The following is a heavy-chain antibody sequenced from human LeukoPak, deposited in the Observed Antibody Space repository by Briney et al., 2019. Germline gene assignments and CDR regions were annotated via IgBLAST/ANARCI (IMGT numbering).Heavy chain of an antibody. CDR3: ARARVYYGSGDPFDY. D-gene: IGHD3-10*01. CDR1: GASINSDGYY. J-gene: IGHJ4*02. Sequence: SQTLSLTCTVSGASINSDGYYWTWIRQHPGKGLEWIGYIYYTASTYYNPSLKSRLSILIDTSKNQFSLRLSSVTAADTALYYCARARVYYGSGDPFDYWGQGTLVTVSS. V-gene: IGHV4-31*03. CDR2: IYYTAST.